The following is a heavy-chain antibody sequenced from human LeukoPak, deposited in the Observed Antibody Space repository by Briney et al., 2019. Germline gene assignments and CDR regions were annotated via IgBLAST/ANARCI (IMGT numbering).Heavy chain of an antibody. J-gene: IGHJ4*02. Sequence: GGSLRLSCAASGFTFDDYGMSWVRQAPGKGLEWVSGINWNGGSTGYADSVKGRFTISRDNAKNSLYLQMNSLRAEGTALYYCARGTTYQRHDYWGQGTLVTVSS. D-gene: IGHD2-2*01. V-gene: IGHV3-20*04. CDR3: ARGTTYQRHDY. CDR1: GFTFDDYG. CDR2: INWNGGST.